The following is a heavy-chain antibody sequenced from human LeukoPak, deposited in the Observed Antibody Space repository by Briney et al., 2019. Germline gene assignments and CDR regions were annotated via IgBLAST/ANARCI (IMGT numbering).Heavy chain of an antibody. CDR3: ASYSDPIAAAGTGFDY. CDR2: ISKNTVDT. D-gene: IGHD6-13*01. Sequence: GGSLRLSCTGSGFIFSRYAVSWVRQAPGKGLEWVSAISKNTVDTYYADSVKGRLTISRDSSKNTVYLQMNSLRAEDTAVYYCASYSDPIAAAGTGFDYWGQGTLVTVSS. J-gene: IGHJ4*02. V-gene: IGHV3-23*01. CDR1: GFIFSRYA.